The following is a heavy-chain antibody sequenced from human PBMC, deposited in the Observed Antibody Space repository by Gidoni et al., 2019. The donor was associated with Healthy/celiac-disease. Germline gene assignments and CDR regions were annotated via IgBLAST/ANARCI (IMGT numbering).Heavy chain of an antibody. CDR3: ARHGKMVYETTFDP. J-gene: IGHJ5*02. Sequence: QLQLQESGPGLVKPSETLSLTCTVSGGSISSSSYYWGWIRQPPGKGLEWIGSIYYSGSTYYNPSLKSRVTISVDTSKNQFSLKLSSVTAADTAVYYCARHGKMVYETTFDPWGQGTLVTVSS. D-gene: IGHD2-8*01. CDR1: GGSISSSSYY. CDR2: IYYSGST. V-gene: IGHV4-39*01.